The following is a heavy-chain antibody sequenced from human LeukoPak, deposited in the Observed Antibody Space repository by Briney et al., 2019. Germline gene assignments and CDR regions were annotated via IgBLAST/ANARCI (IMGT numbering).Heavy chain of an antibody. CDR3: AKFQLQLLWDAFGI. CDR1: GFTFSGYA. J-gene: IGHJ3*02. D-gene: IGHD2-2*01. V-gene: IGHV3-23*01. Sequence: GGSLRLSCAASGFTFSGYAMSWVRQAPGKGLEWVSTISGSGGNTYYADSVKGRFTISRDNSKNTLYLQMNSLRAEDTAVYYCAKFQLQLLWDAFGIWGQGTMVTVSS. CDR2: ISGSGGNT.